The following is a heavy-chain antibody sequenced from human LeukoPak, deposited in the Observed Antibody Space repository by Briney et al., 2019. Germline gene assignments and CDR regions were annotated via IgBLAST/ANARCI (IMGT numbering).Heavy chain of an antibody. CDR1: GGSFSGYY. CDR3: ARDHTLRYFDWSISRSAFDI. D-gene: IGHD3-9*01. CDR2: INHSGST. J-gene: IGHJ3*02. V-gene: IGHV4-34*01. Sequence: SETLSLTCAVYGGSFSGYYWSWIRQPPGKGLEWIGEINHSGSTNYNPSLKSRVTISVDTSKNQFSLKLSSVTAADTAVYYCARDHTLRYFDWSISRSAFDIWGQGTMVTVSS.